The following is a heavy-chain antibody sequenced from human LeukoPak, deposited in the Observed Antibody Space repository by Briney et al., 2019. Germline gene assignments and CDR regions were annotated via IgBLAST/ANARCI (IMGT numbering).Heavy chain of an antibody. J-gene: IGHJ4*02. CDR3: ARGLYSGSYYSDY. V-gene: IGHV4-59*01. Sequence: SETLSLTCTVSGGSISSYYWSWLRQPPGKGLEWIGYIYYSGSTNYNPSLKSRVTISVDTSKNQFSLKLSSVTAADTAVYYCARGLYSGSYYSDYWGQGTFVTVSS. CDR2: IYYSGST. D-gene: IGHD1-26*01. CDR1: GGSISSYY.